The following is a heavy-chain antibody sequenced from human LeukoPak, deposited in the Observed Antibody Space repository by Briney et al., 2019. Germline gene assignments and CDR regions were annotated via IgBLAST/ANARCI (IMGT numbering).Heavy chain of an antibody. CDR2: ISSSSSTI. CDR1: GFTFSSYS. CDR3: AREVPDSSGY. V-gene: IGHV3-48*01. D-gene: IGHD3-22*01. J-gene: IGHJ4*02. Sequence: GGSLRLSCAAPGFTFSSYSMNWVRQAPGKGLEWVSYISSSSSTIYYADSVKGRFTISRDNAKNSLYLQMNSLRAEDTAVYYCAREVPDSSGYWGQGTLVTVSS.